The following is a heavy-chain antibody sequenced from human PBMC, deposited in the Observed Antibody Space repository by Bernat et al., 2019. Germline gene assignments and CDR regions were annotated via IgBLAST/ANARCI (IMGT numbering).Heavy chain of an antibody. Sequence: QVQLVESGGGVVQPGRSLRLSCAASGFTFSSYGMHWVRQAPGKGLEWVAVISYDGSNNYYADAVKVRFTISRDNSKNTLYLQMNSLRAEDTAVYYCAKGTDGYGTYWGQGTLVTVSS. CDR1: GFTFSSYG. V-gene: IGHV3-30*18. CDR3: AKGTDGYGTY. D-gene: IGHD5-24*01. J-gene: IGHJ4*02. CDR2: ISYDGSNN.